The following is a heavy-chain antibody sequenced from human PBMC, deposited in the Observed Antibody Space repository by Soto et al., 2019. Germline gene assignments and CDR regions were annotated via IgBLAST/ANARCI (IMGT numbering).Heavy chain of an antibody. J-gene: IGHJ4*02. V-gene: IGHV3-15*07. CDR1: GFTFSNAW. Sequence: GGSLRLSCATSGFTFSNAWMNWVRQAPGKGLEWVGRIKSKTNGGTTDYAAPVKDRFTISRDDSKNSLYLQMNSLRAEDTAVYYCASVLGSRRSGSYPSYWGQGTLVTGSS. CDR3: ASVLGSRRSGSYPSY. D-gene: IGHD3-10*01. CDR2: IKSKTNGGTT.